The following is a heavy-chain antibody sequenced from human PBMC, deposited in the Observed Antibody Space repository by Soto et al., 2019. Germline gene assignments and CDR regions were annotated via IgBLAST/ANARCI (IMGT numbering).Heavy chain of an antibody. D-gene: IGHD7-27*01. V-gene: IGHV3-11*01. CDR1: GFTFSDYY. CDR2: ITNSGSIM. CDR3: ARSKLGVGDPFEV. Sequence: QVQLVESGGGLVKPGGSLRLSCAASGFTFSDYYMNWIRQALGKGLEWVSYITNSGSIMYYADSVKGRFTISRDNAKSSLYLQMHSLRADDTAVYYCARSKLGVGDPFEVWGQGTTVTVSS. J-gene: IGHJ3*01.